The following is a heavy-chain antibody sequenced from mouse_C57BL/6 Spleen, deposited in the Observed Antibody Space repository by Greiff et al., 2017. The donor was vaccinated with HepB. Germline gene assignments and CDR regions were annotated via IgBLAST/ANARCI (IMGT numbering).Heavy chain of an antibody. J-gene: IGHJ2*01. CDR1: GYTFTSYG. D-gene: IGHD2-2*01. Sequence: QVQLQQSGAELARPGASVKLSCKASGYTFTSYGISWVKQRTGQGLEWIGEIYPRSGNTYYNEKFKGKATLTADKSSSTAYVELRSLTSEDTAVYFCAGKGRGGYGYDRVDYWGQGTTLTVSS. V-gene: IGHV1-81*01. CDR2: IYPRSGNT. CDR3: AGKGRGGYGYDRVDY.